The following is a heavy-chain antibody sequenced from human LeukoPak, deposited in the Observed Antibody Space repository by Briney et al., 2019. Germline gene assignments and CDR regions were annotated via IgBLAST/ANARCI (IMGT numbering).Heavy chain of an antibody. CDR3: ASLNPRSSSYDY. V-gene: IGHV3-48*03. D-gene: IGHD6-6*01. J-gene: IGHJ4*02. CDR1: GFTFSSYE. Sequence: GGSLRLSCAAFGFTFSSYEMNWVRQAPGKGLEWVSYISSSGSTIYYADSVKGRFTISRDNAKNSLYLQMNSLRAEDTAVYYCASLNPRSSSYDYWGQGTLVTVSS. CDR2: ISSSGSTI.